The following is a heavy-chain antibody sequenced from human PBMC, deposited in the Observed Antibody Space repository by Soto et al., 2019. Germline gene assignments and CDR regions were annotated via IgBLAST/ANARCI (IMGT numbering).Heavy chain of an antibody. V-gene: IGHV3-21*01. CDR3: ARTFYGMDV. Sequence: VGSLRLSCAASGFTFSSHNMNWVRQAPGKGLEWVSSISRSSSDIYYADSVKGRFTISRDNAKNSLYLQMNSLRAEDTAVYYCARTFYGMDVWGQGTTVTVSS. CDR1: GFTFSSHN. J-gene: IGHJ6*02. CDR2: ISRSSSDI.